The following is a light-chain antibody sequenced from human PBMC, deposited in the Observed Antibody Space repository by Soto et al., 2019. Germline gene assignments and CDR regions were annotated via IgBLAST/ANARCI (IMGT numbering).Light chain of an antibody. CDR2: DIA. CDR1: SSDIGAYIF. Sequence: QSALTQPASVSGSPGQSITISCTGTSSDIGAYIFVSWYQQHPGKAPKLIIYDIANRPSGVSYRFSGSKSANTASLTISGLQADDEADYYCVSLTTKKSYVFGTGTKLTVL. CDR3: VSLTTKKSYV. J-gene: IGLJ1*01. V-gene: IGLV2-14*03.